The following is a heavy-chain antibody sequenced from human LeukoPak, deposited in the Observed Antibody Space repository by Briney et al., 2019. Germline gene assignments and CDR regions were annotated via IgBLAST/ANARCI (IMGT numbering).Heavy chain of an antibody. D-gene: IGHD2-15*01. CDR3: ARVPRAVEATDGFDY. CDR1: GGSISSNSYY. V-gene: IGHV4-39*07. J-gene: IGHJ4*02. Sequence: PSETLSLTCTVSGGSISSNSYYWGWIRQPPGKGLEGIGSIYYSGSTYYNLSLKSRVTISLDTSKKQFSLKLISVTAADTAVYYCARVPRAVEATDGFDYWGQGTLVIVSS. CDR2: IYYSGST.